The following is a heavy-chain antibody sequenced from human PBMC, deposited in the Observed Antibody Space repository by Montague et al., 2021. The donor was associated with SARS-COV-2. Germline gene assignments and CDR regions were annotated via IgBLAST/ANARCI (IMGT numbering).Heavy chain of an antibody. CDR1: GGSISPFD. CDR3: SSMSMHYVDTSNSRRGGLDV. Sequence: SETLSLTCTVSGGSISPFDWSWIRQSPDRGLEWNGIIYISGTANYNPTPTRRLAISLQTSPKQLSLELRPVTAADTAVYYCSSMSMHYVDTSNSRRGGLDVWGQGTTVIVSS. J-gene: IGHJ6*02. CDR2: IYISGTA. V-gene: IGHV4-4*08. D-gene: IGHD3-16*01.